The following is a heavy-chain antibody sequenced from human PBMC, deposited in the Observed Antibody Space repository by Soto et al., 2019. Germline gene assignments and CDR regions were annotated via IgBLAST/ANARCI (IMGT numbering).Heavy chain of an antibody. CDR2: ISTYNGNT. CDR3: ARTCPGAACYMIY. V-gene: IGHV1-18*01. J-gene: IGHJ4*02. Sequence: QVQLVQSGAEVKKPGASVKVSCKASGYTFSSHGINWVRQAPGQGLEWMGWISTYNGNTNYAEKLQGRVNMTTATSTTTAYMELRGLTSDDTALYYCARTCPGAACYMIYWGQGTLVTVSS. CDR1: GYTFSSHG. D-gene: IGHD3-22*01.